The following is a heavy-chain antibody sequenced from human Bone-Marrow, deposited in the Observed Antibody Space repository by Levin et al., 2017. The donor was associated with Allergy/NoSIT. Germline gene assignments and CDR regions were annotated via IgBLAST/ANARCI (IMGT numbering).Heavy chain of an antibody. CDR2: IKRDGSEM. CDR1: GFTFSPSYW. D-gene: IGHD1/OR15-1a*01. CDR3: VRGVNNVFDM. V-gene: IGHV3-7*01. J-gene: IGHJ3*02. Sequence: QPGGSLRLSCAASGFTFSPSYWMTWVRQAPGKGLEWVANIKRDGSEMYYVDSVKGRFTISIDNAKNSLSLQMNSLRAEDTAVYFCVRGVNNVFDMWGQGTMVTVSS.